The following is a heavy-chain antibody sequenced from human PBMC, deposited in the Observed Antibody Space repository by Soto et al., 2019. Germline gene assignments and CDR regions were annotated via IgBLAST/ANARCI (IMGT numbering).Heavy chain of an antibody. CDR1: GYTFTGYY. CDR3: ARPRSRRDGYNDPHEAFDI. D-gene: IGHD5-12*01. Sequence: ASVKVSCKASGYTFTGYYMHWVRQAPGQGLEWTGWINPNSGGTNYAQKFQGRVTMTRDTSISTAYMELSRLRSDDTAVYYCARPRSRRDGYNDPHEAFDIRGKGSMVTGS. V-gene: IGHV1-2*02. J-gene: IGHJ3*02. CDR2: INPNSGGT.